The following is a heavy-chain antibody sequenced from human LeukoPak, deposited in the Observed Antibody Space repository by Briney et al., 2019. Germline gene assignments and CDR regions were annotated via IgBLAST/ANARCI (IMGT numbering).Heavy chain of an antibody. J-gene: IGHJ4*02. CDR1: GFTFSSYA. Sequence: GGSLRLSCAASGFTFSSYAMSWVRQAPGKGLEWVSTISGSGGSTYYADSVKGRFTISRDNAKNSLYLQMNSLRAEDTAVYYCARDLGIQLWSSDFDYWGQGTLVTVSS. CDR2: ISGSGGST. D-gene: IGHD5-18*01. V-gene: IGHV3-23*01. CDR3: ARDLGIQLWSSDFDY.